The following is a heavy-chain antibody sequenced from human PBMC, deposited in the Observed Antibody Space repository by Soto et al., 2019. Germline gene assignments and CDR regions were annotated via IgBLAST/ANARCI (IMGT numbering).Heavy chain of an antibody. V-gene: IGHV4-30-4*02. D-gene: IGHD3-22*01. CDR3: ARDLDGLHDDTSGPFPRPG. CDR1: GGSISSDDYY. CDR2: IHSIGSI. J-gene: IGHJ1*01. Sequence: SETLSLTCTVSGGSISSDDYYWSWIRQAPGRGLEWIGYIHSIGSIYYNPSLKSRATMSIDTAGNQFSLKVSSVTVADTAVYYCARDLDGLHDDTSGPFPRPGWGQGTMVTVS.